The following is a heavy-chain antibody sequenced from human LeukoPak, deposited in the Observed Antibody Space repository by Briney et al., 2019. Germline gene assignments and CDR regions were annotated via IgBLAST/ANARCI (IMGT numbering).Heavy chain of an antibody. J-gene: IGHJ4*02. D-gene: IGHD4-17*01. Sequence: SETLSLTCAVSGYSISSGYYWGWIRQPPGKGLEWIGSIYHSGSTYYNPSLKSRVTISVDTSKNQFSLKLSSVIAADTAVYYCARESGPYLGYGDYVDYWGQGTLVTVSS. CDR1: GYSISSGYY. V-gene: IGHV4-38-2*02. CDR2: IYHSGST. CDR3: ARESGPYLGYGDYVDY.